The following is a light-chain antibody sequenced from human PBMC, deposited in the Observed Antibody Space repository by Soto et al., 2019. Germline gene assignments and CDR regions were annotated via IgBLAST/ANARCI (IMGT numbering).Light chain of an antibody. CDR3: QHRSNWLA. CDR1: QSVSSY. J-gene: IGKJ4*01. V-gene: IGKV3-11*01. Sequence: EIVLTQSPATLSLSPGERATLSCRASQSVSSYLAWYQQKPGHAPRLLIYDASNRATGIPARFSGSGSGTDFTLTITSLEPEDFSVYYCQHRSNWLAFGGGTKVEIK. CDR2: DAS.